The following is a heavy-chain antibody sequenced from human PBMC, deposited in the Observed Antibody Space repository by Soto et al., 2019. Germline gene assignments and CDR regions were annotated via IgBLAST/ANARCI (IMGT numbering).Heavy chain of an antibody. CDR3: ARDGFTIIGVAATYEYFQR. D-gene: IGHD3-3*01. V-gene: IGHV4-4*07. J-gene: IGHJ1*01. CDR1: GGSISSYY. CDR2: IYTSGST. Sequence: LCLTCTVSGGSISSYYLSWIRHPGVKGLEWIGRIYTSGSTKYNPSLKRRVTMSVDTSNNQFSLKQSSVTAADTAVYYCARDGFTIIGVAATYEYFQRWGQGTLFTVS.